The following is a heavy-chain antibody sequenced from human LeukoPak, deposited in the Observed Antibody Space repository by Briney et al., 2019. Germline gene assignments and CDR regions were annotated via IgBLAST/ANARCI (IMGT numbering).Heavy chain of an antibody. V-gene: IGHV1-8*02. D-gene: IGHD4-23*01. CDR1: GYTFSNYD. J-gene: IGHJ4*02. Sequence: AASVKVSCKASGYTFSNYDINWVRQATGQGLEWMGWMRPNSDKTGYAQKFQGRLTMTTNTSINTAYMELNSLTSEDTAVYYCARGSQRGGNSDWGQGTLVTVSS. CDR2: MRPNSDKT. CDR3: ARGSQRGGNSD.